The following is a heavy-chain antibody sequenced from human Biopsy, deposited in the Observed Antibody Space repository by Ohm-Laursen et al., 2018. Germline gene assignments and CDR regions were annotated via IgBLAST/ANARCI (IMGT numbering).Heavy chain of an antibody. CDR2: ISGSGTTI. D-gene: IGHD3-10*01. V-gene: IGHV3-11*01. J-gene: IGHJ4*02. CDR1: GFTFSDYY. Sequence: SLRLSCSAFGFTFSDYYMSWIRQAPGKGLEWLSYISGSGTTIFYADSVKGRFTVSRDNAKNSLYLQMNSLTVEDTAVYYCARDGAGSYHDYWGQGTLVTVSS. CDR3: ARDGAGSYHDY.